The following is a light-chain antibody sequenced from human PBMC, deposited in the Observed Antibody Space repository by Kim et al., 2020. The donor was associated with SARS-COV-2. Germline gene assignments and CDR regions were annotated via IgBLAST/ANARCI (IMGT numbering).Light chain of an antibody. Sequence: APGKTARITCGGENMGNKNVNWYQQKPGQAPVLVIYDDSERPSGIPERFSGSNSGNPATLTIRGVQAEDEADYYCHSWDSSGDHCVFGGGTKVTVL. CDR3: HSWDSSGDHCV. J-gene: IGLJ3*02. V-gene: IGLV3-21*01. CDR2: DDS. CDR1: NMGNKN.